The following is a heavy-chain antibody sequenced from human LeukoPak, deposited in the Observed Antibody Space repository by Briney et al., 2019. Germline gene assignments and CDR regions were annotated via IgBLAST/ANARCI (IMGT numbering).Heavy chain of an antibody. CDR3: ARVGLYRAKDLWFGERINPRGFDY. CDR1: GFTFSSYW. Sequence: PGGSLRLSCVASGFTFSSYWMHWVRHDPRKGLVWVSRINGDGRNINYADSVRGRFTISRDNAKNTLYLQMNSLTVADTAVYYCARVGLYRAKDLWFGERINPRGFDYWGQGTLVTVSS. J-gene: IGHJ4*02. CDR2: INGDGRNI. D-gene: IGHD3-10*01. V-gene: IGHV3-74*01.